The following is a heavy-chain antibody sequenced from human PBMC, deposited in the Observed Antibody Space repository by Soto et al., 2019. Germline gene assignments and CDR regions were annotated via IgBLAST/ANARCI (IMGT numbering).Heavy chain of an antibody. CDR1: GYTFTSYG. Sequence: QVQLVQAGGEVKKPGASVKVSCKASGYTFTSYGITLVRQAPGQGLEWMGWISSYNGNTNFAQQFQGRVSMTTDTSTSTVYMELRSLRSDDTAVYYCARGNYDPDYWGQGTLVTVSS. V-gene: IGHV1-18*01. CDR2: ISSYNGNT. CDR3: ARGNYDPDY. J-gene: IGHJ4*02. D-gene: IGHD3-22*01.